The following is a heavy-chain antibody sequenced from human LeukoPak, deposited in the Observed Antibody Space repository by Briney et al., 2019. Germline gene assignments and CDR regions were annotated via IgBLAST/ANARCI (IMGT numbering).Heavy chain of an antibody. V-gene: IGHV4-39*07. J-gene: IGHJ4*02. CDR1: GGSISSSSYY. CDR2: IYYSGST. D-gene: IGHD1-20*01. CDR3: ARDSLRGDNWNVGYFDY. Sequence: PSETLSLTCTVSGGSISSSSYYWGWIRQPPGKGLEWIGSIYYSGSTYYNPSLKSRVTISVDTSKNQFSLKLSSVTAADTAVYYCARDSLRGDNWNVGYFDYWGQGTLVTVSS.